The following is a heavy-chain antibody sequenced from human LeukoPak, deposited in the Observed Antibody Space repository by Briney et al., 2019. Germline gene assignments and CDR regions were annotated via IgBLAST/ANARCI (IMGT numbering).Heavy chain of an antibody. Sequence: GGSLRLPCAASGFTFSSYSMNWVRQAPGKGLEWVSSISSSSSYIYYADSVKGRFTISRDNAKNSLYLQMNSLRAEDTAVYYCARTPWAYYYDSSGSPFWYFDYWGQGTLVTVSS. D-gene: IGHD3-22*01. CDR2: ISSSSSYI. CDR3: ARTPWAYYYDSSGSPFWYFDY. CDR1: GFTFSSYS. J-gene: IGHJ4*02. V-gene: IGHV3-21*01.